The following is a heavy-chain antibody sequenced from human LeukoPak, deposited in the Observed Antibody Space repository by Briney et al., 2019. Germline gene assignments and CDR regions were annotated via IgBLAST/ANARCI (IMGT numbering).Heavy chain of an antibody. D-gene: IGHD1-20*01. CDR1: GFTVSSNY. CDR2: ISSSGRLM. J-gene: IGHJ6*02. Sequence: GGSLRLSCAASGFTVSSNYMSWVRQAPGKGLEWVSHISSSGRLMQYADSVKGRFTITRDNAQNFMSLQMNSLKPEDTAVYYCARDTNNGLDVWGRGTTVTVSS. V-gene: IGHV3-11*01. CDR3: ARDTNNGLDV.